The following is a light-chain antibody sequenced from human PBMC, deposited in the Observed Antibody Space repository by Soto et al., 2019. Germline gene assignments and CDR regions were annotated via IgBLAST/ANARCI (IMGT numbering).Light chain of an antibody. Sequence: SYELTQPPSVSVAPGQTARITCGGNNIGSKSVHWYQQKPGQAPVLVVYDDHDRPSGIPERFSGSNSGNTATLTISRVEAGDEADYYCQVWDTSSDHVVFGGGTQLTVL. CDR3: QVWDTSSDHVV. J-gene: IGLJ2*01. CDR2: DDH. CDR1: NIGSKS. V-gene: IGLV3-21*02.